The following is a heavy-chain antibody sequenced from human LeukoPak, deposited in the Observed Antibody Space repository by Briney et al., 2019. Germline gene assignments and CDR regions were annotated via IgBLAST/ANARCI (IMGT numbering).Heavy chain of an antibody. V-gene: IGHV3-30*19. J-gene: IGHJ4*02. CDR2: ISYDGSNK. CDR3: AREGTIFGVVIPYYFDY. D-gene: IGHD3-3*01. Sequence: GGSLRLSCAASGFTFSSYGMHWVRQAPGKGLEWVAVISYDGSNKYYADSVKGRFTISRDNSKNTLYLQMNSLRAEDTAVYYCAREGTIFGVVIPYYFDYWGQGTLVTVSS. CDR1: GFTFSSYG.